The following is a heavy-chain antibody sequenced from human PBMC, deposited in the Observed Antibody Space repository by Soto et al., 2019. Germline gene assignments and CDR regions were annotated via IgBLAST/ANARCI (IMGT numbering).Heavy chain of an antibody. CDR3: ARDHLGYDILTGYYNPYGMDV. V-gene: IGHV3-7*04. Sequence: GGSLRLSCAASGFTFSSYWMSWVRQAPGKGLEWVANIKQDGSEKYYVDSVKGRFTISRDNAKNSLYLQMNSLRAEDTAVYYCARDHLGYDILTGYYNPYGMDVWGQGTTVTVSS. CDR1: GFTFSSYW. J-gene: IGHJ6*02. CDR2: IKQDGSEK. D-gene: IGHD3-9*01.